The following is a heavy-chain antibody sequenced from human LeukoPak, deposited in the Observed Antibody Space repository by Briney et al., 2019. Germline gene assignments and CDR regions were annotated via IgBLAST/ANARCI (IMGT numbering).Heavy chain of an antibody. Sequence: WASVKVSCXASGGTFSTYAISWVRQAHGQGLEWMAGIIPIFGTANYAQKFQGRVTITTDESTSTAYMELSSLRSEDTAVYYCARDEWLLGFFDYWGQGTLVTVSS. V-gene: IGHV1-69*05. D-gene: IGHD3-3*01. CDR2: IIPIFGTA. CDR1: GGTFSTYA. CDR3: ARDEWLLGFFDY. J-gene: IGHJ4*02.